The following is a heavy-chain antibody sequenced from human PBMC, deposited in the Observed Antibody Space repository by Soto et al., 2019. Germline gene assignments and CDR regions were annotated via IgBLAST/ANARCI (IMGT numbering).Heavy chain of an antibody. D-gene: IGHD1-26*01. J-gene: IGHJ6*02. CDR1: GFTFSSYL. CDR3: AKEKPGIVGASDGMDV. Sequence: GGSLRLSCAASGFTFSSYLMHWVRQAPGKGLEWVSFISSSGSPIYYADSVKGRFTISRDNAKNSLYLQMNSLRAEDTAVYYCAKEKPGIVGASDGMDVWGQGTTVTVSS. V-gene: IGHV3-48*03. CDR2: ISSSGSPI.